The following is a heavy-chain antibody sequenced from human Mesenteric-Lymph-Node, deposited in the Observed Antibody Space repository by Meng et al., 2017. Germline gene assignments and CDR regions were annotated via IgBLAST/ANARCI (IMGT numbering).Heavy chain of an antibody. Sequence: VLLQECGPRLVNPSGTLSLTCAVSRASVSNHNYWRRILQHPGKGLEWIGYIYSSGSTYYNPSLKSRVTISVDTSKNQFSLKLSSVTAADTAVYYCARHPDGYRVPFDYWGQGTLVTVSS. CDR2: IYSSGST. V-gene: IGHV4-31*11. CDR1: RASVSNHNY. J-gene: IGHJ4*02. CDR3: ARHPDGYRVPFDY. D-gene: IGHD5-24*01.